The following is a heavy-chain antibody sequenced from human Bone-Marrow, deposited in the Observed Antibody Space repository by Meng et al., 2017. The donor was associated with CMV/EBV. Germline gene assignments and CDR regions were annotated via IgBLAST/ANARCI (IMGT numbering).Heavy chain of an antibody. CDR1: GGSVSSGSYY. D-gene: IGHD6-6*01. Sequence: SETLSLTCTVSGGSVSSGSYYWSWIRQPPGKGLEWMWYIYNSGNTNYNPSLKSRVTISGDTSKNQFSLKLNSVTAADTAVYYCARAPYSSSSDSYYGMDVWGQGTTVTVPS. CDR2: IYNSGNT. V-gene: IGHV4-61*01. J-gene: IGHJ6*02. CDR3: ARAPYSSSSDSYYGMDV.